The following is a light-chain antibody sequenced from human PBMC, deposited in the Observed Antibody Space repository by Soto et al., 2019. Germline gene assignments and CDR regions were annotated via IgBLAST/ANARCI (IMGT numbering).Light chain of an antibody. CDR3: SSYTSRNTLI. CDR2: DVS. CDR1: SSDVGGYNY. J-gene: IGLJ2*01. Sequence: QSVLTQPVSVSGSPGQFITISCTGTSSDVGGYNYVSWYQQHPGKVPKLLIYDVSNRPSGVSNRFSGSESGNTASLAISGLQAEDEADYYCSSYTSRNTLIFGGGTKLTVL. V-gene: IGLV2-14*01.